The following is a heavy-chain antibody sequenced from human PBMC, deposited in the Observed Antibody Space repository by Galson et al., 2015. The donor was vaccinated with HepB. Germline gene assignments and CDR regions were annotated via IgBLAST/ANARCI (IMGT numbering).Heavy chain of an antibody. Sequence: TLSLTCAVSGGFISSGGYSWSWIRQPPGKGLEWIGYIHYSGSTYYNPSLKRRVTISVDTSKNQFSLKLSSVTAADTAIYYCARATVVTRDDAFDIWGQGTMVTVSS. CDR2: IHYSGST. CDR1: GGFISSGGYS. V-gene: IGHV4-30-4*07. J-gene: IGHJ3*02. D-gene: IGHD4-23*01. CDR3: ARATVVTRDDAFDI.